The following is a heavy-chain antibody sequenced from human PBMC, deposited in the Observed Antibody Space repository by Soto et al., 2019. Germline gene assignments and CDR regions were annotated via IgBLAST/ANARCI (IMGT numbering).Heavy chain of an antibody. D-gene: IGHD3-22*01. CDR3: AKDRKSLTMIVPYAFDI. CDR2: ISGSGGST. Sequence: PGGSLRLSCAASGFTFSSYAMSWVRQAPGKGLEWVSAISGSGGSTYYADSAKGRFTISRDNSKNTLYLQMNSLRAEDTAVYYCAKDRKSLTMIVPYAFDIWGQGTMVTVSS. J-gene: IGHJ3*02. CDR1: GFTFSSYA. V-gene: IGHV3-23*01.